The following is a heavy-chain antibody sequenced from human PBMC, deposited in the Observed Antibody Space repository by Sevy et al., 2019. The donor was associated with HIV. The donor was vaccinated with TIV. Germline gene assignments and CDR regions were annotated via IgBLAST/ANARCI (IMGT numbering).Heavy chain of an antibody. Sequence: SETLSLTCTVSGGSISSSSYCWGWIRQPPGKGLEWIGSIYYSGSTYYNPSLKSRVTISVDTSKNQFSLKLSSVTAADTAVYYCARQGGYYYDSSGYYSEAKPYYFDYWGQGTLVTVSS. J-gene: IGHJ4*02. V-gene: IGHV4-39*01. D-gene: IGHD3-22*01. CDR1: GGSISSSSYC. CDR3: ARQGGYYYDSSGYYSEAKPYYFDY. CDR2: IYYSGST.